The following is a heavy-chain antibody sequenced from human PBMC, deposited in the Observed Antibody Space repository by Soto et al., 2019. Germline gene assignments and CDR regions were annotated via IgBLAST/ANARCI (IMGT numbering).Heavy chain of an antibody. Sequence: QVQLVQSGAEVKKPGSSVKVSCKASGGTFSTYAFSWVRQAPGQGPDWMGTIIPIFGTTNFAQKFQGRVTMTADESTTTVYMELSSLRSDDTAVYYWARGVPAGAGACREDAFDIWGQGTTVTVSS. V-gene: IGHV1-69*15. CDR1: GGTFSTYA. CDR3: ARGVPAGAGACREDAFDI. D-gene: IGHD2-2*01. CDR2: IIPIFGTT. J-gene: IGHJ3*02.